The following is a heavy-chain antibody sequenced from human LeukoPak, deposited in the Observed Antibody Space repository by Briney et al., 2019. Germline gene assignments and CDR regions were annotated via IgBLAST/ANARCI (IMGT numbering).Heavy chain of an antibody. J-gene: IGHJ3*02. D-gene: IGHD3-22*01. CDR3: ATGLKEMGYDSSGLGPLQPLDAFDI. CDR2: IRYDGSNK. V-gene: IGHV3-30*02. Sequence: GGSLRLSCAASGFTFSSYGMHWVRQAPGKGLEWVAFIRYDGSNKYYADSVKGRFTISRDNSKNTLYLQMNSLRAEDTAVYYCATGLKEMGYDSSGLGPLQPLDAFDIWGQGTMVTVSS. CDR1: GFTFSSYG.